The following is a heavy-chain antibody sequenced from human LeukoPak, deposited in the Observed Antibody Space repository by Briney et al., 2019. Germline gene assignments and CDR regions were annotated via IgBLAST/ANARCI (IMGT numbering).Heavy chain of an antibody. CDR1: GFTFSSYG. V-gene: IGHV3-33*01. D-gene: IGHD3-10*01. CDR3: ARLLWFGMDV. Sequence: PGRSLRLSCAASGFTFSSYGMHWVRQAPGKGLEWVAVIWYDGSDKYYADSVKGQFTITRDNSKNTLYLQMNSLRAEDTAVYYCARLLWFGMDVWGQGTTVTVSS. CDR2: IWYDGSDK. J-gene: IGHJ6*02.